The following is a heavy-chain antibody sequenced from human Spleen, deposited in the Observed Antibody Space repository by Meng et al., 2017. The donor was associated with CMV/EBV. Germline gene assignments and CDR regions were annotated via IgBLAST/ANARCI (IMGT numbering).Heavy chain of an antibody. J-gene: IGHJ6*02. CDR3: ARDPLSVWFGPQHAYGMDV. CDR2: IYYSGST. V-gene: IGHV4-30-4*08. CDR1: GGSISSGDYY. D-gene: IGHD3-10*01. Sequence: SETLSLTCTVSGGSISSGDYYWSWIRQPPGKGLEWIGYIYYSGSTYYNPSLKSRVTISVDTSKNQFSLKLSSVTAADTAVYYCARDPLSVWFGPQHAYGMDVWGQGTTVTVSS.